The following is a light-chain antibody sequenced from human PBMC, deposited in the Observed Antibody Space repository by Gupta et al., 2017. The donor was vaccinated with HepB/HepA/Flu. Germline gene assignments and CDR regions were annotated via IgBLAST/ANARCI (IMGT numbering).Light chain of an antibody. CDR2: DAS. CDR1: QSFSSY. Sequence: EIVLTQSPATLSLSPGERATLSCRASQSFSSYLAWYQQKPGQAPRLLIYDASNRATGIPARFSGSGSGTDFTLSISSREPEDFAVYYCQQRSNWPPWTFGQGTKVEIK. CDR3: QQRSNWPPWT. V-gene: IGKV3-11*01. J-gene: IGKJ1*01.